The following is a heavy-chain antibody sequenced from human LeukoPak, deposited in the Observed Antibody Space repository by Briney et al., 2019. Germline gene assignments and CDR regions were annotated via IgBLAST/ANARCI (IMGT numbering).Heavy chain of an antibody. J-gene: IGHJ4*02. V-gene: IGHV3-21*01. D-gene: IGHD2-21*02. CDR1: GFTFSSYS. CDR3: ARTCGSDCSHFDY. CDR2: ISSSSSYI. Sequence: GGSLRLSCAASGFTFSSYSMNWVRQAPGKGLEWVSSISSSSSYIYYADSVKGRFTISRDNAKNSLYLQMNSLRAEDTAVYYCARTCGSDCSHFDYWGQGTLVTVSS.